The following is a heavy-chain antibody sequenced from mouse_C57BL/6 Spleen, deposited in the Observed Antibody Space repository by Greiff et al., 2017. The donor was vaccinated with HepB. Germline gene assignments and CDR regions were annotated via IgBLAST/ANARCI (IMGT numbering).Heavy chain of an antibody. V-gene: IGHV1-26*01. Sequence: EVQLQQSGPELVKPGASVKISCKASGYTFTDYYMNWVKQSHGKSLEWIGDINPNNGGTSYNQKFKGKATLTVDKSSSTAYMELRSLTSEDSAVYYCARELLRFWGQGTLVTVSA. CDR3: ARELLRF. D-gene: IGHD1-1*01. CDR2: INPNNGGT. CDR1: GYTFTDYY. J-gene: IGHJ3*01.